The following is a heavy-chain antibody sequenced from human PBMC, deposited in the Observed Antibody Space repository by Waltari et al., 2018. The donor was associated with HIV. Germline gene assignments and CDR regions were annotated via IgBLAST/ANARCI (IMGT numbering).Heavy chain of an antibody. CDR1: GDNFTNYW. CDR3: ARQVRGAAAGRTLGYFYSYGLDV. CDR2: IYPCDSDT. Sequence: EVQLVQSGAEVKKPGESLKISCRGSGDNFTNYWIGWVRPMPGKGLEWMGSIYPCDSDTTYSPSFQGQVTISADKSISTAYLQWSSLKASDTAMYYCARQVRGAAAGRTLGYFYSYGLDVWGQGTTVTVSS. J-gene: IGHJ6*02. D-gene: IGHD6-13*01. V-gene: IGHV5-51*01.